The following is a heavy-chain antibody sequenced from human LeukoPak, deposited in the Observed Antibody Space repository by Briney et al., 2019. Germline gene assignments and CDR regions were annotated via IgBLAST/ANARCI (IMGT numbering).Heavy chain of an antibody. CDR2: INPSGGST. CDR1: GHSLTSYY. D-gene: IGHD5/OR15-5a*01. V-gene: IGHV1-46*01. Sequence: ASVKVSCKAFGHSLTSYYMHWVRQAPGQGLEWMGIINPSGGSTSYAQKFQGRVTMTRDTSTSTVYMEVSSLRSEDTAVYYCARGFDGLRLKGQYFDXWGQGTLVTVXS. J-gene: IGHJ4*02. CDR3: ARGFDGLRLKGQYFDX.